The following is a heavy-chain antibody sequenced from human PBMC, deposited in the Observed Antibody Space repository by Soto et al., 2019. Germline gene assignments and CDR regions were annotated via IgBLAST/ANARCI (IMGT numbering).Heavy chain of an antibody. CDR1: GFTFSGSA. CDR3: VSLRGIVTAGTIFDY. CDR2: IRSKPNNYAT. Sequence: VQLVESGGGLVQPGGSLKLYCAASGFTFSGSAMHWVRQASGKGLEWVGRIRSKPNNYATEYTESMKGRFTISRDDSKNTAYLQMNSVKTEDTAVYYCVSLRGIVTAGTIFDYWGQGTLVTVSS. D-gene: IGHD6-13*01. J-gene: IGHJ4*02. V-gene: IGHV3-73*02.